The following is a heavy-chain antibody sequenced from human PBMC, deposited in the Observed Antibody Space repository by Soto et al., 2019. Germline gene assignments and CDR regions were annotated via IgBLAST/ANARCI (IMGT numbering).Heavy chain of an antibody. CDR3: VRDRELYRDMFHADL. D-gene: IGHD3-10*02. CDR1: GFTISECS. V-gene: IGHV3-48*02. CDR2: ITIRTGNV. Sequence: GGSLRLSCAASGFTISECSMNWVRQAPGKGLEWLAYITIRTGNVLYADSVRGRFTISADNAENSVILQMNSLRDEDSAVYFCVRDRELYRDMFHADLWGQGTLVTVSS. J-gene: IGHJ4*01.